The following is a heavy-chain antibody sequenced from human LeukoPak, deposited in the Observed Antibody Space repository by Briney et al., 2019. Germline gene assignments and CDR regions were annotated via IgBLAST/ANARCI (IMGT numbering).Heavy chain of an antibody. Sequence: TGRSLRLSCAASGFTFSSYGMHWVRQAPGKGLEWVAVIWYDGSNKYHPDSVQGRFTISRDNSKNTLYLQVNSLRAEDTAVYYCARDRSMSGWYIDLWGRGTLVTVSS. CDR3: ARDRSMSGWYIDL. J-gene: IGHJ2*01. D-gene: IGHD2/OR15-2a*01. V-gene: IGHV3-33*01. CDR1: GFTFSSYG. CDR2: IWYDGSNK.